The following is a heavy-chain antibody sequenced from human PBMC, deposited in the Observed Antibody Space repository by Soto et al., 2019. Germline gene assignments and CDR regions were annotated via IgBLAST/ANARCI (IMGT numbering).Heavy chain of an antibody. CDR2: ISSSSTTI. Sequence: EVQLVESGGGLVQPGGSLRLSCAASGFTFSTYSMNWVRQAPGKGLEWVSYISSSSTTIYYADSVKGRFTISRDNAKNSLYLQMNSLRDEDTAVYYCASVGFCSGGGCYSAEYFHHWGQGTLVTVSS. CDR3: ASVGFCSGGGCYSAEYFHH. J-gene: IGHJ1*01. D-gene: IGHD2-15*01. V-gene: IGHV3-48*02. CDR1: GFTFSTYS.